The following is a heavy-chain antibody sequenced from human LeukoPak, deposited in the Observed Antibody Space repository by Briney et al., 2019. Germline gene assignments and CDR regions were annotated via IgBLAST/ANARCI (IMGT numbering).Heavy chain of an antibody. CDR1: GYSFTSYW. D-gene: IGHD4-11*01. J-gene: IGHJ4*02. V-gene: IGHV5-51*01. CDR2: IYPGDSDT. CDR3: ARPLNAGGVMTTVSY. Sequence: ESLKISCKGSGYSFTSYWIGWVRQMPGKGLEWMGIIYPGDSDTRYSPSFQGQVTISADKSISTAYLQWSSLKASDTAMYYCARPLNAGGVMTTVSYWGQGTLVTVTS.